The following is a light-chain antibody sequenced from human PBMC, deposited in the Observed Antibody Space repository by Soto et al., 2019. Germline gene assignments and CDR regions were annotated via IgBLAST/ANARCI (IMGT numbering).Light chain of an antibody. CDR1: ETVATN. J-gene: IGKJ1*01. Sequence: FVMTLSAATLSVYTRERATLSCRASETVATNLAWYQQKPGQAPRLLISGASTRATGISDRFRGSGSGTEFTLTISSLRSEDSAIYYCQQYFEWPPMTFGQGTKADIK. CDR3: QQYFEWPPMT. CDR2: GAS. V-gene: IGKV3-15*01.